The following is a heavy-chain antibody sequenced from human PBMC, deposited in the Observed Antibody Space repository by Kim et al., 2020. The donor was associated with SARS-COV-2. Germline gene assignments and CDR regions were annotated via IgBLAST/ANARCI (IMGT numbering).Heavy chain of an antibody. J-gene: IGHJ6*02. CDR3: ARDNYHAVSV. D-gene: IGHD1-1*01. CDR2: IISNRSGA. CDR1: GFTFRKNW. Sequence: GGSLRLSCAASGFTFRKNWMHWVRQAPGKGLEWVSHIISNRSGATYADSVKGRFTISRDNAKNTPYLQMNSLTAEDTAVYYCARDNYHAVSVWGQGTTVTVSS. V-gene: IGHV3-74*03.